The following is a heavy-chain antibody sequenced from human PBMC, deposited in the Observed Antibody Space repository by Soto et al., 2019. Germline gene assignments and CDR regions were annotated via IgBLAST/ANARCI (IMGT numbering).Heavy chain of an antibody. CDR3: ARATERAIAVAGIVWFDP. V-gene: IGHV4-34*01. CDR1: GGSFSGYY. Sequence: PSETLSLTCAVYGGSFSGYYWSWIRQPPGKGLEWIGEINHSGSTNYNPSLKSRVTISVDTSKNQFSLKLSSVTAADTAVYYCARATERAIAVAGIVWFDPWGQGTLVTVSS. D-gene: IGHD6-19*01. J-gene: IGHJ5*02. CDR2: INHSGST.